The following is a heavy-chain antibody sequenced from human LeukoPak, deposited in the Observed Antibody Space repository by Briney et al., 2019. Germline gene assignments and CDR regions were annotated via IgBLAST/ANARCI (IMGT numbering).Heavy chain of an antibody. J-gene: IGHJ5*02. CDR2: ILPIFGTA. Sequence: SVKVSCKASGGTYSSYAISWVRQAAGQGVEGMGGILPIFGTANYAQKFQGRVTITADKSTSTAYMELGSLRSEDTAVYYCARSGTMVREPFDPWGEGALVTVSS. D-gene: IGHD3-10*01. V-gene: IGHV1-69*06. CDR3: ARSGTMVREPFDP. CDR1: GGTYSSYA.